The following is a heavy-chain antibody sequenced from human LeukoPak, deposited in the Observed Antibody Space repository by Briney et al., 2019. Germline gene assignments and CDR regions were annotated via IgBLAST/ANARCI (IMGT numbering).Heavy chain of an antibody. CDR2: IRSKAYGGTT. CDR3: TRGTRYCSSTSCYKLNWFDP. J-gene: IGHJ5*02. D-gene: IGHD2-2*01. V-gene: IGHV3-49*04. CDR1: GFTFGDYA. Sequence: PGGSLRLSCTASGFTFGDYAMSWVRQAPGKGLEWVGFIRSKAYGGTTEYAASVKGRFTISRDDSKSIAYLQMNSLKTEDTAVYYCTRGTRYCSSTSCYKLNWFDPWGQGTLVTVSS.